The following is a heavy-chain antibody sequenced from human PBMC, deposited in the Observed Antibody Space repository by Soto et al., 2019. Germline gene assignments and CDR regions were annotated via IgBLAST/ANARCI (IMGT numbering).Heavy chain of an antibody. CDR2: INPSGGST. CDR1: GYTFTSYY. V-gene: IGHV1-46*03. CDR3: ARAFSSSSWYRYYYYYMDV. D-gene: IGHD6-13*01. Sequence: ASVKVSCKASGYTFTSYYMHWVRQAPGQGLEWMGIINPSGGSTSYAQKFQGRVTMTRDTSTSTVYMELSSLRSEDTAVYYCARAFSSSSWYRYYYYYMDVWGKGTTVTVSS. J-gene: IGHJ6*03.